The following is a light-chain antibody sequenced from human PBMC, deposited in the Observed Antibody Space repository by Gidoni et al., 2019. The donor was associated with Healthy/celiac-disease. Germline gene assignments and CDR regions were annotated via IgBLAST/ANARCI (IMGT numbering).Light chain of an antibody. CDR1: QSVSSN. CDR2: GAS. CDR3: QQYNNWPPLT. Sequence: EIVMTQSPATLSVSPGERATLSCRASQSVSSNLAWYQQKPGQAPRRFIYGASTRATGIPARFSGSGSGTEFTLTISSLQSEDFAVYYCQQYNNWPPLTFGGGTKVEIK. V-gene: IGKV3-15*01. J-gene: IGKJ4*01.